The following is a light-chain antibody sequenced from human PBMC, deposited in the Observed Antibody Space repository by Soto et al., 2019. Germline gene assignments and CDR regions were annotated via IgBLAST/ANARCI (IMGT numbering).Light chain of an antibody. V-gene: IGKV1-39*01. CDR1: QSLVFSDGKTY. J-gene: IGKJ3*01. Sequence: MTRTPLSLSVSPGQPASTSCKSSQSLVFSDGKTYLYWYQQKPGKAPKLLIYAGSSLQSGVPSRFSGSGSGTDFTLIISSLQPEDFATYYCQQSSSIPHTFGPGTKVDI. CDR3: QQSSSIPHT. CDR2: AGS.